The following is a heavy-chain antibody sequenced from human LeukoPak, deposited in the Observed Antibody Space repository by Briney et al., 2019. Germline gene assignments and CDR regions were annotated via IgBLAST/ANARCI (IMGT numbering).Heavy chain of an antibody. CDR2: IIPILGIA. CDR1: GGTFTSYA. CDR3: ARDGYGSGKGYFDY. V-gene: IGHV1-69*10. J-gene: IGHJ4*02. Sequence: ASVKVSCKASGGTFTSYAISWVRQAAGQGLEWMGGIIPILGIANYAQKFQDRVTMTTDTSTNIAYLELRSLRSDDTAVYYCARDGYGSGKGYFDYCGQGTLVTVSS. D-gene: IGHD3-10*01.